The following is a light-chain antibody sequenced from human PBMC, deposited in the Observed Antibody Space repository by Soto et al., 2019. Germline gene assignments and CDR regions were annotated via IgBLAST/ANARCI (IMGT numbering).Light chain of an antibody. CDR1: SSNIETNT. J-gene: IGLJ3*02. Sequence: QSVLTQPPSASGTPGQTVTISCSGSSSNIETNTVTWYQQLPGTAPKLLIYSDDQRPSGVPDRFSGSKSGTSASLAISGLQSEDEADYYCSAWDDSLNGGGLFGGGTQLTVL. V-gene: IGLV1-44*01. CDR2: SDD. CDR3: SAWDDSLNGGGL.